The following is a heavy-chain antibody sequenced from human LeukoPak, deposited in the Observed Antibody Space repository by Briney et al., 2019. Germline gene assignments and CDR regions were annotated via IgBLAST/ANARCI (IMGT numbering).Heavy chain of an antibody. Sequence: ASVKVSCKASGYTFTSYDINWVRQATGQGLEWMGWMNPNSGNTGYAQKLQGRVTMTTDTSTSTAYMELRSLRSDDTAVYYCARDIAAVGYWGQGTLVTVSS. CDR1: GYTFTSYD. J-gene: IGHJ4*02. V-gene: IGHV1-8*01. CDR2: MNPNSGNT. D-gene: IGHD6-13*01. CDR3: ARDIAAVGY.